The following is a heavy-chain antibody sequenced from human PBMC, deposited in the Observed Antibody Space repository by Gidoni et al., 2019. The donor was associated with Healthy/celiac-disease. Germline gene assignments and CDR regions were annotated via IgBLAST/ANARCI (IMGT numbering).Heavy chain of an antibody. CDR1: GYGFTSYW. CDR2: IYPGDSDT. J-gene: IGHJ6*02. CDR3: ARDSSSSQSRYGMDV. V-gene: IGHV5-51*01. D-gene: IGHD6-6*01. Sequence: EVQLVQSGAEVKKPGESLKISCKGSGYGFTSYWIGWVRQMPGKGLEWMGIIYPGDSDTRYRPSFQGQVTIAADKSISTAYLQWSSLKASDTAMYYCARDSSSSQSRYGMDVWGQGTTVTVSS.